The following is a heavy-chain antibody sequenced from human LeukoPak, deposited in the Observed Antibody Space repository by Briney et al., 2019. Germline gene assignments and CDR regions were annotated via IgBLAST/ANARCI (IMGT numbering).Heavy chain of an antibody. CDR1: AFTFSSHW. D-gene: IGHD3-22*01. CDR3: VRDSYSRDLDY. Sequence: GGSLRLSCAASAFTFSSHWMSWVRQAPGKGLEWAANIKEDGSEQYYVDSLKGRFTISRDNAKNSLYLQMNSLRAEDTAVYYCVRDSYSRDLDYWGQGTLVTVSS. J-gene: IGHJ4*02. V-gene: IGHV3-7*01. CDR2: IKEDGSEQ.